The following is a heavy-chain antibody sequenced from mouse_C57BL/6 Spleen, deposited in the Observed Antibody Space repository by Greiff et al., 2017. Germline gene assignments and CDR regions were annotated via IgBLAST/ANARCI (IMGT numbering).Heavy chain of an antibody. J-gene: IGHJ3*01. CDR3: AREGPGSSYVGFAY. CDR1: GFSLTSYG. Sequence: VMLVESGPGLVQPSQSLSITCTVSGFSLTSYGVPWVRQSPGKGLEWLGVIWGCGSTDYNAAFISRMSISKDNSKSQVFFKMNSLQADDTAIYYCAREGPGSSYVGFAYWGQGTLVTVSA. CDR2: IWGCGST. D-gene: IGHD1-1*01. V-gene: IGHV2-2*01.